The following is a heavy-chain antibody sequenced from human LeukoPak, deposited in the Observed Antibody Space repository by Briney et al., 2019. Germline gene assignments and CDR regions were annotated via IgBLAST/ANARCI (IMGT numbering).Heavy chain of an antibody. CDR1: GGSISSGDYY. V-gene: IGHV4-30-4*08. D-gene: IGHD4-23*01. Sequence: PSQTLSLTCTVSGGSISSGDYYWSWIRQPPGKGLEWIGYIYYSGSTYYNPSLKSRVTISVDTSKNQFSLKLSSVTAADTAVYYCARVSVELSNWFDPWGQGPLVTVSS. CDR2: IYYSGST. CDR3: ARVSVELSNWFDP. J-gene: IGHJ5*02.